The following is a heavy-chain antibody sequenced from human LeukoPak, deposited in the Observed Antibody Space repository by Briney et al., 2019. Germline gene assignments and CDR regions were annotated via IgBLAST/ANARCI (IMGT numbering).Heavy chain of an antibody. D-gene: IGHD3-22*01. CDR3: ARLPYYYDSSGYYYFSFDY. CDR2: INHSRST. CDR1: GGSFSGYY. Sequence: SETLSLMCAVYGGSFSGYYWSWLRQPPGKGLEWLGEINHSRSTNYTPSLKSRFTISVDKSKNQFSLKLSSVTAADTAVYYCARLPYYYDSSGYYYFSFDYWGQGTLVTVSS. V-gene: IGHV4-34*01. J-gene: IGHJ4*02.